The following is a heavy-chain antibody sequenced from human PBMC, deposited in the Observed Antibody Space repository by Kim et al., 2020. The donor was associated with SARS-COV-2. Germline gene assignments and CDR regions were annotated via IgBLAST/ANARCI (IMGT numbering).Heavy chain of an antibody. V-gene: IGHV4-59*01. CDR1: GGSISSYY. CDR3: ARDFWARDH. D-gene: IGHD6-6*01. J-gene: IGHJ5*02. CDR2: IYYSGST. Sequence: SETLSLTCTVSGGSISSYYWSWIRQPPGKGLEGIGYIYYSGSTNYNPSLKRRVTISVDTSKNQFSLKMSYVTAADTAVYYCARDFWARDHWGPGTLVT.